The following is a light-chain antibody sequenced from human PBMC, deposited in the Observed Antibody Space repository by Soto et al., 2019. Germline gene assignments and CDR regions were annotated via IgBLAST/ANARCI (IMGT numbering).Light chain of an antibody. V-gene: IGKV3-11*01. Sequence: VVLTQSPSTLSLSPGERATLSCRTSLSVSVYLDWYQQKPGQAPRLPISDASNRATGIPARFSGSGSGTDFTPTISSLEPEDFAVYYCHQRQYWPPITFGQGTRLEIK. CDR3: HQRQYWPPIT. CDR2: DAS. J-gene: IGKJ5*01. CDR1: LSVSVY.